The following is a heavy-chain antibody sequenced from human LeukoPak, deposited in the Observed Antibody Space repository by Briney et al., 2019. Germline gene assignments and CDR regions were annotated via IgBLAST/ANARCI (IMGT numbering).Heavy chain of an antibody. J-gene: IGHJ6*02. CDR2: VNHSGGT. CDR3: ATRKIRGIIGNYYSGMDV. D-gene: IGHD3-16*02. Sequence: SETLSLTCDVSGGPFRAFYWSWIRQPPGKGLEWIGEVNHSGGTNYSPSLKSRVTISLDTSKNQFSLKVNSVTAADTAVYYCATRKIRGIIGNYYSGMDVWGQGTTVTVSS. V-gene: IGHV4-34*01. CDR1: GGPFRAFY.